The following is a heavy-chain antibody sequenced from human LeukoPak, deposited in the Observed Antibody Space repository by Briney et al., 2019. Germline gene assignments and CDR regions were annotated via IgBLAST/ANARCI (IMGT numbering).Heavy chain of an antibody. J-gene: IGHJ5*02. Sequence: GGSLRLSCAASGFTVSSNYMSWVRQAPGKGLEWVSVIYSGGSTYYADSVKGRFTISRDNSKNTLYLQMNSLRAEDTAVYYCARVHYDSSGPPNWFDPWGQGTLVTVSS. CDR2: IYSGGST. V-gene: IGHV3-53*01. CDR1: GFTVSSNY. D-gene: IGHD3-22*01. CDR3: ARVHYDSSGPPNWFDP.